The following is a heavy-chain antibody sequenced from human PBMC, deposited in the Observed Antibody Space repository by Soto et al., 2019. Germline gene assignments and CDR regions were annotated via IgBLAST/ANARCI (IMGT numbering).Heavy chain of an antibody. CDR3: ARDVSPGSSSLYLDAFDI. Sequence: EVQLEESGGDLVQPGGSLRLSCAASGFTLSAYWMTWVRQAPGKGLEWVANINRDGSKKSYLDSVRGRFPISRDNVGNSRYRQMDSLRADDTALYYCARDVSPGSSSLYLDAFDIWGQGTMVTVSS. CDR2: INRDGSKK. CDR1: GFTLSAYW. V-gene: IGHV3-7*05. J-gene: IGHJ3*02. D-gene: IGHD6-13*01.